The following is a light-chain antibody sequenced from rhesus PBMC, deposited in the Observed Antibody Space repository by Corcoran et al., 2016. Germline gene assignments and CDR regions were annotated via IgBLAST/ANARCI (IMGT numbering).Light chain of an antibody. CDR2: DAS. Sequence: DIQMTQSPSSLSASVGDTVTITCRASQGISSYLNWFQQKPGKAPKLLIYDASSLERGVPSRFSGSGSGTDFTLTISSRQPEDFAAYYCLQHNSYPLTFGGGTKVEIK. CDR3: LQHNSYPLT. CDR1: QGISSY. V-gene: IGKV1-28*03. J-gene: IGKJ4*01.